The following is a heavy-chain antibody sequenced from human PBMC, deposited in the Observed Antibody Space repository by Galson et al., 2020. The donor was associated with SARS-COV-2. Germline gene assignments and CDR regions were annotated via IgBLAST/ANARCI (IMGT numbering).Heavy chain of an antibody. J-gene: IGHJ4*01. Sequence: GESLKISCAASGFTFSSYSMNWVRQAPGKGLEWVSSISSSSSYIYYADSVKGRFTISRDNAKNSLYLQMNSLRAEDTAVYYCASGKRITIFGVVTLDTIFDYWCHGTLVTVSS. CDR3: ASGKRITIFGVVTLDTIFDY. CDR1: GFTFSSYS. V-gene: IGHV3-21*01. CDR2: ISSSSSYI. D-gene: IGHD3-3*01.